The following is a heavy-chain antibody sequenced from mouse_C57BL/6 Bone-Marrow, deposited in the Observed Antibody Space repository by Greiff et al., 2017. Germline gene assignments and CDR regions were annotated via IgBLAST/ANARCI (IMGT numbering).Heavy chain of an antibody. CDR1: GFSLTSYC. D-gene: IGHD1-1*01. J-gene: IGHJ1*03. CDR2: IWGGGST. V-gene: IGHV2-9*01. CDR3: SKRSCYDSSYYYFDV. Sequence: QVQLKQSGPGLVAPSQSLSITCTVSGFSLTSYCVDWVRQPPGKGLEWLGVIWGGGSTNYNSALMSRLSISKDNSKSQVFLKMNSLQTDDTAMYYCSKRSCYDSSYYYFDVRGTGAPVTVST.